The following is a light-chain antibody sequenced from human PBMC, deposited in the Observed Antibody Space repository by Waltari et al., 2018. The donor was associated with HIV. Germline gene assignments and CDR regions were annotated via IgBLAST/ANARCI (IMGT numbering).Light chain of an antibody. CDR1: NSHVGGFDY. J-gene: IGLJ2*01. V-gene: IGLV2-14*01. CDR2: EVT. CDR3: SSYTRSTTLV. Sequence: QSALTQPASVSGSPGQSITISCTGTNSHVGGFDYVYWYQQYPGSAPKLIIFEVTNRPSGISDRFSASKSGTTASLTISGLQAEDAADYYCSSYTRSTTLVFGGGTKVTVL.